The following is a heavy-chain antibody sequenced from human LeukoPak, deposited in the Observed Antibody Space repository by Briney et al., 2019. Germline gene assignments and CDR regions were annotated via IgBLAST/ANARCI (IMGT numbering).Heavy chain of an antibody. Sequence: GGSLRLSCAASGFTFSSYSMNWVRQAPGKGLEWVSYISSGSSTIYYADSVKGRLTISRDNAKNSLYLQMNSLRAEDTAVYYCARGASAGYYMDVWGKGTTVTVS. CDR1: GFTFSSYS. CDR2: ISSGSSTI. CDR3: ARGASAGYYMDV. V-gene: IGHV3-48*01. D-gene: IGHD3-10*01. J-gene: IGHJ6*03.